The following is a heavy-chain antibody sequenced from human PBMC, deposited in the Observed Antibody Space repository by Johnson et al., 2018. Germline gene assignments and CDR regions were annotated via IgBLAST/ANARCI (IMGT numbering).Heavy chain of an antibody. CDR3: AREGFSSGRAGVFDI. J-gene: IGHJ3*02. CDR2: ISHDDSLK. D-gene: IGHD6-19*01. CDR1: GLTLSRSI. Sequence: QVQLVQSGGGVVQPGRSLRLSCAVSGLTLSRSIMHWVRQAPGKGREWVALISHDDSLKGYAYPEKGRFTISRDISKNTLSLQMNSLRPEDTAVYYCAREGFSSGRAGVFDIWGQGTLVTVSS. V-gene: IGHV3-30*03.